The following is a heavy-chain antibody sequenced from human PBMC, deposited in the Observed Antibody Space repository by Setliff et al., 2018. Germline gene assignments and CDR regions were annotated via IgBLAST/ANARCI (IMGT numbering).Heavy chain of an antibody. CDR3: RVWVDMIGVDS. Sequence: SETLRLSCAASYFTFNRDALSWIRQPPGKGLEWIEEINHRGSTNYSPSLRSRVTMSVDTSKNQFSLKLTSVTAADTAVYYCRVWVDMIGVDSWAQGTLVTVSS. D-gene: IGHD3-22*01. CDR1: YFTFNRDA. J-gene: IGHJ4*02. V-gene: IGHV4-34*08. CDR2: INHRGST.